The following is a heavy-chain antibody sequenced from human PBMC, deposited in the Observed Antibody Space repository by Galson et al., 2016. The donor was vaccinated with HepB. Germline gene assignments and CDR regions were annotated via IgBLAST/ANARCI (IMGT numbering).Heavy chain of an antibody. J-gene: IGHJ6*02. V-gene: IGHV4-34*01. D-gene: IGHD1-1*01. CDR1: NASLSGSY. CDR3: AKHSNWNSNYYGLDV. CDR2: ISHTGST. Sequence: SETLSLTCGIINASLSGSYWVWVRQVPGKGLECLGQISHTGSTKYNPSLQSRVTIPLDTTKSQLSLTLTSVTAADTAVYFCAKHSNWNSNYYGLDVWGQGATVIVSS.